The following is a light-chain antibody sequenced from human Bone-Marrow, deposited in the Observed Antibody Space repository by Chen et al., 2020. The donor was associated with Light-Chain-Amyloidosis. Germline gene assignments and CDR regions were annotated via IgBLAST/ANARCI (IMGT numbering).Light chain of an antibody. CDR3: QSYQGSSQGV. Sequence: NFMLTQPHSVSESPGKTVIISCTRSSGSIATNYVQWYQQRPGSSPTTVLYEDDQRPSGVPDRFSGATDRSSTSASLTISGRTTEDEADYYCQSYQGSSQGVFGGGTKLTVL. CDR2: EDD. V-gene: IGLV6-57*01. CDR1: SGSIATNY. J-gene: IGLJ3*02.